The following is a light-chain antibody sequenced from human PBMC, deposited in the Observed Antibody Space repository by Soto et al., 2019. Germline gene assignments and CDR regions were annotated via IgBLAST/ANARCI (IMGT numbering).Light chain of an antibody. CDR1: QSVSSSY. CDR3: QQYGVSPPNT. V-gene: IGKV3-20*01. CDR2: GSS. Sequence: EIVLTQSPGTLSLSPGERGTLSCRASQSVSSSYLAWYQQKPGQSPRLLIYGSSTRATGIPDRFSGSGSGTDFTLTISGLEPEDFALYYCQQYGVSPPNTFGGGTKVDIK. J-gene: IGKJ4*01.